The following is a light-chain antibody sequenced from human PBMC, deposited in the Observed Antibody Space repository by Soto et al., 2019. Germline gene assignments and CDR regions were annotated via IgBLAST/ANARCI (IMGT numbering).Light chain of an antibody. Sequence: QSALTQPPSASGSPGQSVTTSCTGTSTDVGAYKYVSWYQQYPGKAPKLMIYDVTKRPSGVPDRFSGSKSGNTASLTVAGHQAEDEADYCCTSYGGNNIWVFGGGTKLTVL. CDR1: STDVGAYKY. CDR2: DVT. J-gene: IGLJ3*02. V-gene: IGLV2-8*01. CDR3: TSYGGNNIWV.